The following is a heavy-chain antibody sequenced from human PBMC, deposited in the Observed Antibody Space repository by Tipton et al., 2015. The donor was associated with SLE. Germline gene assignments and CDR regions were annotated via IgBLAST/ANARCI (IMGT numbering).Heavy chain of an antibody. CDR1: GYTFTNYD. Sequence: QVQLVQSGAEMKKPGASVKVSCQTSGYTFTNYDINWVRQATGQGLEWMGWMNPKSGNAGFAQKFLGRVTMTRNTSTSTGYMDLRSVRSEDTAVYYCARGMVTWRGAILGVDVWGQGTTVNVSS. V-gene: IGHV1-8*01. CDR3: ARGMVTWRGAILGVDV. D-gene: IGHD2-21*02. CDR2: MNPKSGNA. J-gene: IGHJ6*02.